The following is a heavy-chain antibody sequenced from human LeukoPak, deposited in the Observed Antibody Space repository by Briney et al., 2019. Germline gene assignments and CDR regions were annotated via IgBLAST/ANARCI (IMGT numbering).Heavy chain of an antibody. V-gene: IGHV3-33*01. D-gene: IGHD2-15*01. CDR3: ARDCRGGSCCSDYYYYGMDV. CDR1: GFTFSSYG. J-gene: IGHJ6*02. Sequence: GGSLRLSCAASGFTFSSYGMHWVRQAPGKGLEWVAVIWYDGSNKYYADSVKGRFTISRDNSKNTLYLQMNSLRAEDTAVYYCARDCRGGSCCSDYYYYGMDVWGQGTTVTVSS. CDR2: IWYDGSNK.